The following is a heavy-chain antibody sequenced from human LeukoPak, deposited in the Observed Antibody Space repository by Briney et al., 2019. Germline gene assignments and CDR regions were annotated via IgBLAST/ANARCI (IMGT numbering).Heavy chain of an antibody. Sequence: GASVKVSCKTSGYRLITFGINWVRQAPGQGLEWMGWINPYNGNRYYAKKFQDRFNMTTDTSTSTVYLELQTLTSDDTAIYYCARFQASEFRGFDHWGQGTLITVSS. J-gene: IGHJ4*02. CDR2: INPYNGNR. V-gene: IGHV1-18*01. D-gene: IGHD3-10*01. CDR1: GYRLITFG. CDR3: ARFQASEFRGFDH.